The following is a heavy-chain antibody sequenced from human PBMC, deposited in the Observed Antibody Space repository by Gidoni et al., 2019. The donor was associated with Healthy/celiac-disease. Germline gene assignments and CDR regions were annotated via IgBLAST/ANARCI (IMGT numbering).Heavy chain of an antibody. D-gene: IGHD5-12*01. J-gene: IGHJ6*03. Sequence: QVQLVQSGAEVKKPGASVKVSCKASGYTFTGYYMHWVRQAPGQGLEWMGWINPNSGGTNYAQKFQGRVTMTRDTSISTAYMELSRLRSDDTAVYYCARVASVATITDYYYYYYMDVWGKGTTVTVSS. CDR2: INPNSGGT. V-gene: IGHV1-2*02. CDR3: ARVASVATITDYYYYYYMDV. CDR1: GYTFTGYY.